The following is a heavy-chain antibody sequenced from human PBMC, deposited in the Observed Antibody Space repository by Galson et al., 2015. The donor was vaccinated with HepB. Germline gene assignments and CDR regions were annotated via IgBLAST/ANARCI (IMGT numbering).Heavy chain of an antibody. CDR2: ISGSGGST. CDR1: GFTFSSYA. J-gene: IGHJ4*02. CDR3: AKLWSGSSGWYDKDY. V-gene: IGHV3-23*01. Sequence: SLRLSCAASGFTFSSYAMSWVRQAPGKGLEWVSAISGSGGSTYYADSVKGRFTLSRDNSKNTLYLQMNSLRAEDTAVYYCAKLWSGSSGWYDKDYWGQGTLVTVSS. D-gene: IGHD6-19*01.